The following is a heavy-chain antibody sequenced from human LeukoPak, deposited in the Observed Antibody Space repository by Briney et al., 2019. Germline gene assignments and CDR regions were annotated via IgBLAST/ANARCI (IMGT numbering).Heavy chain of an antibody. CDR2: IYPRDGST. J-gene: IGHJ4*02. CDR1: GGTFSSYA. V-gene: IGHV1-46*01. Sequence: ASVKVSCKASGGTFSSYAISWVRQAPGQGLEWMGMIYPRDGSTSYAQKFQGRVTVTRDASTSTVHMELSGLRSEDTAVYYCARDQEGFDYWGQGTLVTVSS. CDR3: ARDQEGFDY.